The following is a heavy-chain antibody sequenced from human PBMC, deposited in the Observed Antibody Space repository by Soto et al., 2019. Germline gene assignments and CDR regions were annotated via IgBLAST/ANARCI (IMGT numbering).Heavy chain of an antibody. D-gene: IGHD3-22*01. CDR1: GFTFSDYY. CDR2: ISSSSSYT. CDR3: ARGYYDSSGYTGFDY. Sequence: QVQLVESGGGLVKPGGSLRLSCAASGFTFSDYYMSWIRQAPGKGLAWVSYISSSSSYTNYADSVKGRFTISRDNAKNSLYLQMNSLRAEDTAVYYCARGYYDSSGYTGFDYWGQGTLVTVSS. V-gene: IGHV3-11*06. J-gene: IGHJ4*02.